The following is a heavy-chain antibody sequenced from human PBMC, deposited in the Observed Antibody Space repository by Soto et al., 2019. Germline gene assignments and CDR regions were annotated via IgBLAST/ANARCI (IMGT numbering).Heavy chain of an antibody. CDR2: IVPLFGTA. J-gene: IGHJ5*02. Sequence: QVQLVQSGAEVKKPGSSVKVSCKASGGAFSTYAISWVRQAPGQGLEWMGGIVPLFGTAKYAQRFQGRLTITADESTTTAYMELSSLRFEDTAVYYCARGVVVVAASQLGWFGHWGQGTLITVSS. D-gene: IGHD2-15*01. V-gene: IGHV1-69*01. CDR1: GGAFSTYA. CDR3: ARGVVVVAASQLGWFGH.